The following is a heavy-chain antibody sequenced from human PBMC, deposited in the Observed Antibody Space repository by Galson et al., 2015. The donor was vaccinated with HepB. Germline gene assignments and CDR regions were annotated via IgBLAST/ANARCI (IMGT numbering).Heavy chain of an antibody. D-gene: IGHD1-26*01. CDR3: ARVSRLRGATTISAFDI. Sequence: SVKDSCKASGYTFTSYGISWVRQAPGQGLEWMGWISAYNGNTNYAQKLQGRVTMTTDTSTSTAYMELRSLRSDDTAVYYCARVSRLRGATTISAFDIWGQGTMVTVSS. V-gene: IGHV1-18*04. J-gene: IGHJ3*02. CDR2: ISAYNGNT. CDR1: GYTFTSYG.